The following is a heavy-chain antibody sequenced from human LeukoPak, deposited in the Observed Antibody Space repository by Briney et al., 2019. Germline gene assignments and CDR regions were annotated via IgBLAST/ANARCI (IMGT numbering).Heavy chain of an antibody. V-gene: IGHV1-2*06. D-gene: IGHD1-26*01. CDR2: INPNSGGT. J-gene: IGHJ4*02. CDR3: ARAASGSRFDVLIDY. CDR1: GYTFTGYY. Sequence: ASVKVSCKASGYTFTGYYMHWVRQAPGQGLEWMGRINPNSGGTNYAQKFQGRVTMTRDTSISTAYMELSRLRSDDTAVYYCARAASGSRFDVLIDYWGQGTLVTVSS.